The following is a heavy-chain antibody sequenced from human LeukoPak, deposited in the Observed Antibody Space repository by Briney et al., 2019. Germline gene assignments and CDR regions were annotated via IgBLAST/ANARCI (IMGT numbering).Heavy chain of an antibody. J-gene: IGHJ2*01. V-gene: IGHV4-59*01. D-gene: IGHD3-16*01. Sequence: SETLSLTCTVSGGSISSYYWSWIRQPPGKGLEWIGYIYYGGSTNYNPSLKSRVTISVDTSKNQFSLKLSSVTAADTAAYYCARYIVGDNWYFDLWGRGTLVTVSS. CDR2: IYYGGST. CDR3: ARYIVGDNWYFDL. CDR1: GGSISSYY.